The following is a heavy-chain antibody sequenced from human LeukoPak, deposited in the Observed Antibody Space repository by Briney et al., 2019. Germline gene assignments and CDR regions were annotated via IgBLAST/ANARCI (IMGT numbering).Heavy chain of an antibody. CDR1: GFTFSNSG. J-gene: IGHJ4*02. D-gene: IGHD4-17*01. CDR3: AKDFVDYGDRAYYLDY. Sequence: PGRSLRLSCVASGFTFSNSGMHWVRQAPGKGLEWVAVISDDGSNKHYADSVKGRFTISRDNSKNTLYLQMNSLRAEDTAVYYCAKDFVDYGDRAYYLDYWGQGTLVTVSS. V-gene: IGHV3-30*18. CDR2: ISDDGSNK.